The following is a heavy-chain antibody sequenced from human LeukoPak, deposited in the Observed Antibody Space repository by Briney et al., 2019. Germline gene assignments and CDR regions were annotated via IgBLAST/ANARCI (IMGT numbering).Heavy chain of an antibody. CDR2: IYHSGST. CDR3: AKDGPWPDIVVKPATIEFDY. Sequence: PSETLSLTCAVSGGSISSSNWWSWVRQPPGKGLEWIGEIYHSGSTNYNPSLKSRVTISVDKSKNQFSLKLSSVTAADTAVYYCAKDGPWPDIVVKPATIEFDYWGQGTLVTVSS. D-gene: IGHD2-2*01. J-gene: IGHJ4*02. CDR1: GGSISSSNW. V-gene: IGHV4-4*02.